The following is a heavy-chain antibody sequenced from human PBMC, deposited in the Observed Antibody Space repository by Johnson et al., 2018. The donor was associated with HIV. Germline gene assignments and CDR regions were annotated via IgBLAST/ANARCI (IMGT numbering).Heavy chain of an antibody. D-gene: IGHD6-13*01. Sequence: QVQLVESGGGVVQPGRSLRLSCAASGFTFSSYGMHWVRQAPGKGLEWVAVIWYDGSNKYYADSVKGRFTISRDNSKNTLYLQMNSLRAEDTAVYYCARGALQRGSWYGRDAFDIWGQGTMVTVSS. J-gene: IGHJ3*02. CDR2: IWYDGSNK. CDR1: GFTFSSYG. CDR3: ARGALQRGSWYGRDAFDI. V-gene: IGHV3-33*01.